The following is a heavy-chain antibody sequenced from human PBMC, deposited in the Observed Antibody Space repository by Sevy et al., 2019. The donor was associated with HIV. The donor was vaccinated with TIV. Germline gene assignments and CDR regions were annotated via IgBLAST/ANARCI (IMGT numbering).Heavy chain of an antibody. Sequence: GGSLRLSCTASGFIFGDYGMSWVRQAPGKGLEWIAFFKSKIHGGTTENAASVKGRFTISGEDSKNIVYLKTSNLKTKTTAVYYCTRRSGSQSIFDYWGQGTLVTASS. D-gene: IGHD1-26*01. J-gene: IGHJ4*02. CDR3: TRRSGSQSIFDY. CDR1: GFIFGDYG. CDR2: FKSKIHGGTT. V-gene: IGHV3-49*04.